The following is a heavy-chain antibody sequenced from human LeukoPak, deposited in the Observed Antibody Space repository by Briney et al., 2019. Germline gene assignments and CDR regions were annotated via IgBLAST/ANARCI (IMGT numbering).Heavy chain of an antibody. CDR2: IKQDGSEK. CDR3: ARDLVYGDYGVDY. J-gene: IGHJ4*02. D-gene: IGHD4-17*01. CDR1: GFTFSSYW. Sequence: GSLRLSCAASGFTFSSYWMSWVRQAPGKGLEWVANIKQDGSEKYYVDSVKGRFTISRDNAKNSLYLQMNSLRAEDTAVYYCARDLVYGDYGVDYWGQGTLVTVSS. V-gene: IGHV3-7*01.